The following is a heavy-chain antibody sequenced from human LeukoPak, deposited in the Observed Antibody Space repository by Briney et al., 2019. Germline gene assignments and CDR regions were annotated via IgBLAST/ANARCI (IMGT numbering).Heavy chain of an antibody. CDR1: GFTFSSYG. D-gene: IGHD2-15*01. CDR3: ARGQYCSGGSCYSGHDY. Sequence: GGSLRLSCAASGFTFSSYGMHWVRQAPGKGLEWVAVIWYDGSNKYYADSVKGRFTISRDNSKNTLYLQMNSLRAEDTAVYYCARGQYCSGGSCYSGHDYWGQGTLVTVSS. J-gene: IGHJ4*02. CDR2: IWYDGSNK. V-gene: IGHV3-33*01.